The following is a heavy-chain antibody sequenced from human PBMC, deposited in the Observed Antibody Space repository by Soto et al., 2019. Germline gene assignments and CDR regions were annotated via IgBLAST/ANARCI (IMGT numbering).Heavy chain of an antibody. V-gene: IGHV3-23*01. CDR2: ISGSGGST. D-gene: IGHD6-13*01. CDR3: AKGNGSSWYYYYGLDV. Sequence: GGSLRLSCAASGFTFSSYAMSWVRQAPGKGLEWVSAISGSGGSTYYADSVKGRFTITRDNSKNTPYLQMNSLRAEDTAVYYCAKGNGSSWYYYYGLDVWGQGTTVTVSS. J-gene: IGHJ6*02. CDR1: GFTFSSYA.